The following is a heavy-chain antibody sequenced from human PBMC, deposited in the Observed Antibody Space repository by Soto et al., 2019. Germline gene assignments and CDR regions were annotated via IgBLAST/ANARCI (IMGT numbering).Heavy chain of an antibody. Sequence: GGSLRLSCAASGFIFSSYGMHWVRQAPGKGLEWVAVIWYDGSNKYYADSVKGRFTISRDNSKNTLYLQMNSLRAEDTAVYYCARGDSGYEIDYWGQGTLVTVSS. J-gene: IGHJ4*02. CDR3: ARGDSGYEIDY. V-gene: IGHV3-33*01. CDR1: GFIFSSYG. CDR2: IWYDGSNK. D-gene: IGHD5-12*01.